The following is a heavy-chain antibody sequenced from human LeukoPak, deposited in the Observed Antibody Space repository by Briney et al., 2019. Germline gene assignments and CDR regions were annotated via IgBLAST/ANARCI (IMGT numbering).Heavy chain of an antibody. CDR3: ARGGYYGGSLSYFDY. J-gene: IGHJ4*02. CDR2: ISGSGGST. V-gene: IGHV3-23*01. Sequence: PGGSLGLSCAASGFTFSSYAMSWIRQAPGRGLECVSVISGSGGSTYYADPVKGRFTISRDNSKNTLFLQMNSLRAEDTAVYYCARGGYYGGSLSYFDYWGQGTLVTVSS. CDR1: GFTFSSYA. D-gene: IGHD4-23*01.